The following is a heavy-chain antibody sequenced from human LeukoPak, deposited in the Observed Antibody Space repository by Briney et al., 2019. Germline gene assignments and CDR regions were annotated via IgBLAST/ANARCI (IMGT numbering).Heavy chain of an antibody. J-gene: IGHJ4*02. CDR2: IYTSGST. Sequence: PSETLSLTCTVSGGSISSGNYYWSWIRQPAGKGLEWIGRIYTSGSTNYNPSLKSRVTISVDTSKDQFSLKLSSVTAADTAVYYCARYDFNKFFDYWGQGTLVTVSS. V-gene: IGHV4-61*02. CDR3: ARYDFNKFFDY. D-gene: IGHD3-3*01. CDR1: GGSISSGNYY.